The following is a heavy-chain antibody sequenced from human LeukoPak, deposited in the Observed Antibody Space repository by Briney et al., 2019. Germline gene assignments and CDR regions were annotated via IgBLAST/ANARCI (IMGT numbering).Heavy chain of an antibody. CDR3: ARGQRMDV. CDR1: GGSITSYY. CDR2: IYTSGNT. D-gene: IGHD5-24*01. J-gene: IGHJ6*02. V-gene: IGHV4-4*07. Sequence: SENLSLACAVSGGSITSYYWTWIGQPAGKGLEWIGRIYTSGNTNYNPSLQSRVTMSLDTSKNQLSLKLSSVTAADTAVYYCARGQRMDVWGQGTTVTVSS.